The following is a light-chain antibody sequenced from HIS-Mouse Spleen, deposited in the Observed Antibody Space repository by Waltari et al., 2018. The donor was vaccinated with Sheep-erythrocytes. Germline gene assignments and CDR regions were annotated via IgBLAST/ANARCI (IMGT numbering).Light chain of an antibody. V-gene: IGKV3-15*01. CDR1: QSVSSN. CDR3: QQYNNWPPWT. Sequence: EIVMTQSPATLFVSPGERATLSCTASQSVSSNLAWYQQKPGQAPRLLIYGASTRATGIPARFSGSGSGTEFTLTISSMQSEDFAVYYCQQYNNWPPWTFGQGTKVEIK. J-gene: IGKJ1*01. CDR2: GAS.